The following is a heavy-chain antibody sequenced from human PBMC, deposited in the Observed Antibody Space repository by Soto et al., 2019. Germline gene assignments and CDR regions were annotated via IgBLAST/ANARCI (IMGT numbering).Heavy chain of an antibody. Sequence: QVQLVESGGGVVQPGRSLRLSCAASGFTFSSYGMHWVRQAPGKGLEWVAVISYDGSNKYYADSVKGRFTISRDNSKNTLYLQMNSLRAEDTAVYYCAKDQTEGGYYFDYWGQGTLVTVSS. V-gene: IGHV3-30*18. J-gene: IGHJ4*02. D-gene: IGHD3-16*01. CDR1: GFTFSSYG. CDR3: AKDQTEGGYYFDY. CDR2: ISYDGSNK.